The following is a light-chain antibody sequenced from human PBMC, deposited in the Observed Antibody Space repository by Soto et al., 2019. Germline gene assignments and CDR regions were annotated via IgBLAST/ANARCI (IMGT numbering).Light chain of an antibody. CDR3: TSYAGSNNYV. Sequence: SVLSQVPPPSRSPGQSVTISCTGNSRDVGGYNYVSWYQQHPGKAPKLMIYEVSKRPSGVPDRFSGSKSGNTASLTVSGLQAEDEADYYCTSYAGSNNYVFGTGTKVTVL. V-gene: IGLV2-8*01. CDR2: EVS. CDR1: SRDVGGYNY. J-gene: IGLJ1*01.